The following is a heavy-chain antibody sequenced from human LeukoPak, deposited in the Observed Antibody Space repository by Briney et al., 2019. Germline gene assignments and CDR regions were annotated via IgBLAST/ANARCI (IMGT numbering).Heavy chain of an antibody. CDR2: IKGDGSST. CDR1: GFTFSGKW. V-gene: IGHV3-74*03. Sequence: GGSLRISCAASGFTFSGKWMHWVRQAPGKGLVWVSRIKGDGSSTTYADSVKGRFTISRDNAKNTLHLQMDSLRAEDTAVYYCARSDWLDSWGQGTLVIVSS. J-gene: IGHJ5*01. CDR3: ARSDWLDS.